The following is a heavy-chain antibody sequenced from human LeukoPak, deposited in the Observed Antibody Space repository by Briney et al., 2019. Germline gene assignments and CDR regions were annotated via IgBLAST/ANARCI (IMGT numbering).Heavy chain of an antibody. CDR3: ARIRPNRGYDRYYFDD. CDR2: MNTNSGNT. V-gene: IGHV1-8*01. Sequence: ASVKVSCKASGYTFTSYDINWVRQATGQGLEWMGWMNTNSGNTGYAQKFQGRVTMTRNTSTSTAYMELSSLRSEDTAMYFCARIRPNRGYDRYYFDDWGQGTLVTAS. CDR1: GYTFTSYD. J-gene: IGHJ4*02. D-gene: IGHD5-12*01.